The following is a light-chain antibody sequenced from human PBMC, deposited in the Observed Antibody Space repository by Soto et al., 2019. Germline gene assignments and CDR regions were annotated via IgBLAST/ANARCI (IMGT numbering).Light chain of an antibody. Sequence: DIQMTQSPSTLSASVGDRVTITCRASQSIGSWVAWYQQKPGKAPKLLIYDASSLESVVPSRFSGSGSGTEFTLTISSLQPDDFASYYFQEYNNNSTWTFGQGTKVEIK. CDR3: QEYNNNSTWT. CDR2: DAS. CDR1: QSIGSW. V-gene: IGKV1-5*01. J-gene: IGKJ1*01.